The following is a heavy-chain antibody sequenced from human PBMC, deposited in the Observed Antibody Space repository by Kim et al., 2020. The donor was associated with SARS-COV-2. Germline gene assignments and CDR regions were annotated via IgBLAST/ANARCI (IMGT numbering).Heavy chain of an antibody. V-gene: IGHV3-23*01. CDR1: GFTFSSYA. CDR3: AKDSWGIVVVVAATFKH. D-gene: IGHD2-15*01. Sequence: GGSLRLSCAASGFTFSSYAMSWVRQAPGKGLEWVSAISGSGGSTYYADSVKGRFTISRDNSKNTLYLQMNSLRAEDTAVYYCAKDSWGIVVVVAATFKHWGKGTLVTVSS. J-gene: IGHJ1*01. CDR2: ISGSGGST.